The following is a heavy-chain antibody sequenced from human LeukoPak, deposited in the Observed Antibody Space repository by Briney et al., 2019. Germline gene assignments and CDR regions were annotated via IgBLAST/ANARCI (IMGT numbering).Heavy chain of an antibody. CDR2: IKCDSGGT. V-gene: IGHV1-2*02. J-gene: IGHJ4*02. CDR3: VGSNWGAGAAFAS. CDR1: GYTFTAYY. D-gene: IGHD7-27*01. Sequence: ASAKVSCKASGYTFTAYYMHWVRQAPGQGLEWMGWIKCDSGGTEYSRNYRGRVTMTRDTSISTAYMELTRLTSDDTAVYYCVGSNWGAGAAFASWAQGTQFTVSS.